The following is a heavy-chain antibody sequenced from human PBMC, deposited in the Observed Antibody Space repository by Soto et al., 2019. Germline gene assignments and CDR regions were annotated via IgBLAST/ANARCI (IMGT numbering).Heavy chain of an antibody. CDR2: INHSGST. V-gene: IGHV4-34*01. J-gene: IGHJ4*02. D-gene: IGHD2-15*01. CDR3: ARAPPQYCGGGGCYPGGDY. CDR1: GGSFSGYY. Sequence: SETLSLTCAVYGGSFSGYYWSWIRQPPGKGLEWIGEINHSGSTNYNPSLKSRVTISVDTSKNQFSLKLSSVTAADTAVYYCARAPPQYCGGGGCYPGGDYWGGEPLVTFS.